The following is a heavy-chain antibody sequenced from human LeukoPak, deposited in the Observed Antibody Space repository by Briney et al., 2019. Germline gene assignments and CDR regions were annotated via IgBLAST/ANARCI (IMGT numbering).Heavy chain of an antibody. Sequence: GGSLRLSCAASGFTFSSYEMNWVRQAPGKGLEWVSYISSSGSTIYYADSVRGRFTISRDNAENSLYLQMNSLRAEDTAVYYCARDFRYDSSTDYWGQGTLVTVSS. CDR2: ISSSGSTI. V-gene: IGHV3-48*03. D-gene: IGHD3-22*01. CDR3: ARDFRYDSSTDY. CDR1: GFTFSSYE. J-gene: IGHJ4*02.